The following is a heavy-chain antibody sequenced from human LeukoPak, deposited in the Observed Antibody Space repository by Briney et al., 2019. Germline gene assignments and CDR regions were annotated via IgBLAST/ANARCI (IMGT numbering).Heavy chain of an antibody. D-gene: IGHD6-19*01. CDR2: IGNSGTST. Sequence: GGSLRLSFEASGFTASSNYLSWVGKAPGKGLDWVSTIGNSGTSTYYADSVKGRFTISRDSSKNTLYLQMNSLTVEDTAVYYCAKSPLRLYSSGPESYWGQGTLVTVSS. V-gene: IGHV3-23*01. J-gene: IGHJ4*02. CDR3: AKSPLRLYSSGPESY. CDR1: GFTASSNY.